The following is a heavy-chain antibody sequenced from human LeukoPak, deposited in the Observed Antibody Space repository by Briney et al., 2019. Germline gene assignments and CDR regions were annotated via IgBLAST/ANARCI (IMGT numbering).Heavy chain of an antibody. CDR2: ISYDGSNK. J-gene: IGHJ2*01. V-gene: IGHV3-30-3*01. Sequence: GGSLRLSCAASGFTFSSYAMHWVRQAPGKGLEWVAVISYDGSNKYYADSVKGRFTISRDNSKNTLYLQMNSLRAEDTAVYYCARGGTVAEWFQRFVWYFDLWGRGTRVTVSS. CDR1: GFTFSSYA. D-gene: IGHD3-3*01. CDR3: ARGGTVAEWFQRFVWYFDL.